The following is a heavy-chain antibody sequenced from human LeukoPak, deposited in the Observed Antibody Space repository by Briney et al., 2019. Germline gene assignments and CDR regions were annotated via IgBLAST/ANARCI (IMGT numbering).Heavy chain of an antibody. V-gene: IGHV4-59*08. CDR2: IYYSGST. J-gene: IGHJ3*02. CDR3: AALTTVVTYDAFDI. CDR1: GGSISSYY. Sequence: PSGTLSLTRTVSGGSISSYYWSWIRQPPGKGLEWIGYIYYSGSTNYNPSLKSRVTISVDTSKNQFSLKLSSVTAADTAVYYCAALTTVVTYDAFDIWGQGTMVTVSS. D-gene: IGHD4-23*01.